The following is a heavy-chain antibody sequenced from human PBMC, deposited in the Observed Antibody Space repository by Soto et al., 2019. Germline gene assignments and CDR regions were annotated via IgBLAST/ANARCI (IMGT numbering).Heavy chain of an antibody. CDR1: GGSFSSYF. V-gene: IGHV4-59*01. D-gene: IGHD3-10*01. CDR3: ARDVTRGGAFDV. J-gene: IGHJ3*01. Sequence: PSETLSLTCIVSGGSFSSYFWTWIRQPPGKGLEWLGYSYSGGITNYNPSLKSRVTISLDTSKDQFSLRLDSVTAADTALYFCARDVTRGGAFDVWGRGTMVTVSS. CDR2: SYSGGIT.